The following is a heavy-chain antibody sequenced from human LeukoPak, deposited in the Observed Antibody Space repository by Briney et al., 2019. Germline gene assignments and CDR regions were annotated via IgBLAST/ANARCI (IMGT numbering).Heavy chain of an antibody. CDR1: SESFSGYF. CDR3: APPPYYYDSSGYPD. J-gene: IGHJ4*02. D-gene: IGHD3-22*01. V-gene: IGHV4-34*01. Sequence: SETLSLTCAIYSESFSGYFWSWIRQPPGKGLEWIGEINYSGSTNYNPSLKSRVTISVDTSKNQFPLKLSSVTAADTAVYYCAPPPYYYDSSGYPDWGQGTLVTVSS. CDR2: INYSGST.